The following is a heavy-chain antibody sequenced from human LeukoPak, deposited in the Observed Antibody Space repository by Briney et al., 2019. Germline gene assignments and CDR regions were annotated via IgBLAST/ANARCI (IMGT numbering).Heavy chain of an antibody. J-gene: IGHJ4*02. CDR1: GYTFTSYY. Sequence: ASVKVSCKASGYTFTSYYMHWVRQAPGQGLEWMGWINAGSGSTKYSEKFQGRVTFTRDTSADTAYMELSSLTSEDTAVFYCAKGAYDTTGNYYFEHWGRGTLVIVSS. CDR2: INAGSGST. V-gene: IGHV1-3*01. CDR3: AKGAYDTTGNYYFEH. D-gene: IGHD1-1*01.